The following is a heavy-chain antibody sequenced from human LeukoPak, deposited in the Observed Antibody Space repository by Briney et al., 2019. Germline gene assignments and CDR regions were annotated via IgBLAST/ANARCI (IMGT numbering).Heavy chain of an antibody. CDR3: ASTYYYDSSGYYYPSY. Sequence: GGSLRLSCAASGFTVSSNYMSWVRQAPGKGLEWVSVIYSGGSTYYAESVKGRFTNSRDNSKNTLNIQMNSLRAEDTAVYYCASTYYYDSSGYYYPSYWGQGTLVTVSS. V-gene: IGHV3-66*01. J-gene: IGHJ4*02. CDR1: GFTVSSNY. CDR2: IYSGGST. D-gene: IGHD3-22*01.